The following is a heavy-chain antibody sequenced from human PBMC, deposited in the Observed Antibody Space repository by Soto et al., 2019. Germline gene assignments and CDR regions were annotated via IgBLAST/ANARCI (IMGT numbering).Heavy chain of an antibody. CDR2: IYYSGST. CDR1: GGSISSSSYY. D-gene: IGHD6-19*01. CDR3: ARELAAVPEGGAFDI. V-gene: IGHV4-39*02. J-gene: IGHJ3*02. Sequence: QLQLQESGPGLVKPSETLSLTCTVSGGSISSSSYYWGWIRQPPGKGLEWIGSIYYSGSTYYNPSLKSRVTISVDTSKNQFSLKLSSVTAADTAVYYCARELAAVPEGGAFDIWGQGTMVTVSS.